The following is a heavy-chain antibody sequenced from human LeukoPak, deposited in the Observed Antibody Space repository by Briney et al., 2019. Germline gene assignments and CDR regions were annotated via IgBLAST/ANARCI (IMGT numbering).Heavy chain of an antibody. CDR3: ASPYSNYVFDY. D-gene: IGHD4-11*01. V-gene: IGHV4-39*01. J-gene: IGHJ4*02. CDR2: IYYSGST. CDR1: GGSISSSSYY. Sequence: PSETLSLTCTVSGGSISSSSYYWGWIRQPPGKGLEWIGSIYYSGSTYYNPSLKSRVTISVDTSKNQFSLKLSSVTAADTAVYYCASPYSNYVFDYWGQGTLVTVSS.